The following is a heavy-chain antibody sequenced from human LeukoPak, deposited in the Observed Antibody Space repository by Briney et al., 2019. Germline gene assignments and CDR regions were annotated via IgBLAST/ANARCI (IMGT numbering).Heavy chain of an antibody. CDR2: ISYDGSNK. D-gene: IGHD1-26*01. CDR1: GFTFSSYA. Sequence: GGFLRLSCAASGFTFSSYAMHWVRQAPGKGLEWVAVISYDGSNKYYADSVKGRFTISRDISKNTLYLQMNSLRAEDTAVYYCAKDRIYYTDFVLFDYWGQGTLVTVSS. J-gene: IGHJ4*02. V-gene: IGHV3-30-3*01. CDR3: AKDRIYYTDFVLFDY.